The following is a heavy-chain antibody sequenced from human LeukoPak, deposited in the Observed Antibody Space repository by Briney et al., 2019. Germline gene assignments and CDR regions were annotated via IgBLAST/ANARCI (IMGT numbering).Heavy chain of an antibody. CDR1: GGSISSSSYY. CDR3: ARTVQDIVATNWFDP. V-gene: IGHV4-39*01. CDR2: IYYSGST. J-gene: IGHJ5*02. Sequence: PSETLSLTCTVSGGSISSSSYYWGWIRQPPGKGLEWIGSIYYSGSTYCNPSLKSRVTISVDTSKNQFSLKLSSVTAADTAVYYCARTVQDIVATNWFDPRGQGTLVTVSS. D-gene: IGHD5-12*01.